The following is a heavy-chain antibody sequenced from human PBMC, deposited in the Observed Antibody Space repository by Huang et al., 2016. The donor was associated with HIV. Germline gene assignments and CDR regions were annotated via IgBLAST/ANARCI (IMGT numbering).Heavy chain of an antibody. CDR2: ISYDGSNK. V-gene: IGHV3-30*18. CDR1: GFSFSTYG. J-gene: IGHJ4*02. Sequence: VQLVESGGGVVQPGRSLRLACAASGFSFSTYGLHWVRQGPGKGVEWVAVISYDGSNKYDAHYVKGRFTISRDTSENKVYLQMNSLRHEDTAVYYCAKDGADEEWDIDYWGQGTLVTVSS. D-gene: IGHD1-26*01. CDR3: AKDGADEEWDIDY.